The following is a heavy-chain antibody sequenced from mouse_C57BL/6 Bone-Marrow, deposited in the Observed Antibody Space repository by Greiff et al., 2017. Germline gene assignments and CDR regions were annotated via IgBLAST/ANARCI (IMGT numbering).Heavy chain of an antibody. CDR1: GYTFTSYW. Sequence: VQGVESGAELAKPGASVKLSCKASGYTFTSYWMHWVKQRPGQGLEWIGYINPSSGYTKYNQKFKDKATLTADKSSSTAYMQLSSLTYEDSAVYYCARRIYYYGSSYVDWYFDVWGTGTTVTVSS. V-gene: IGHV1-7*01. J-gene: IGHJ1*03. CDR3: ARRIYYYGSSYVDWYFDV. CDR2: INPSSGYT. D-gene: IGHD1-1*01.